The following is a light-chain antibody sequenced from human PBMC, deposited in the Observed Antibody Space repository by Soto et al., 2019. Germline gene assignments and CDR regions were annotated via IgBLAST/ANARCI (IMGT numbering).Light chain of an antibody. J-gene: IGKJ1*01. V-gene: IGKV1-8*01. CDR1: QGISSY. CDR2: AAS. Sequence: AIRMTQSPSSLSASTGDRVTITCRASQGISSYLAWYQQKPGKAPKLLIYAASTLQSGVPSRFSGSGSGTDFTLTISCLQSEDFATYYCQETYGAPLTFGQGTKVEMK. CDR3: QETYGAPLT.